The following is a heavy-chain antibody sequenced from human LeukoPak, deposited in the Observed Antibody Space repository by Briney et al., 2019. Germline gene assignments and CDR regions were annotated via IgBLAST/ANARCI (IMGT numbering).Heavy chain of an antibody. V-gene: IGHV3-7*01. J-gene: IGHJ6*02. CDR1: GFTFSSYA. Sequence: PGGSLRLSCAASGFTFSSYAMSWVRQAPGKGLEWVANIKQDGSEKYYVDSVKGRFTISRDNAKNSLYLQMNSLRAEDTAVYYCARAHSYGSYDYYYGMDVWGQGTTVTVSS. CDR2: IKQDGSEK. D-gene: IGHD5-18*01. CDR3: ARAHSYGSYDYYYGMDV.